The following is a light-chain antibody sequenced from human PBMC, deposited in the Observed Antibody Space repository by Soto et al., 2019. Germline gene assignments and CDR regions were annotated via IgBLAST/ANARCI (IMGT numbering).Light chain of an antibody. CDR2: GAS. Sequence: EILLTQSRATLSVSPGERATLSCRASQSVSSNLAWYQQKPGQAPRLLIYGASTRATGIPARFSGSGSGAEGTLAISSLKQEDGSTYYCQQSSSTPQTFGGGTKVDIK. CDR1: QSVSSN. V-gene: IGKV3-15*01. CDR3: QQSSSTPQT. J-gene: IGKJ4*01.